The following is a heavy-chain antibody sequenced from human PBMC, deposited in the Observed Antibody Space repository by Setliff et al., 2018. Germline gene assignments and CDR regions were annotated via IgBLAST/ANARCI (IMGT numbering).Heavy chain of an antibody. CDR3: AFNSGWYGYYFDY. D-gene: IGHD6-19*01. CDR2: MNPNSGNT. Sequence: ASVKVSCKASGYTFTSYDINWVRQATGQGLEWMGWMNPNSGNTGYAQKFLGRVTMTEDTSTDTAYMELSSLRSEDTAAYYCAFNSGWYGYYFDYWGQGTLVTVSS. CDR1: GYTFTSYD. V-gene: IGHV1-8*02. J-gene: IGHJ4*02.